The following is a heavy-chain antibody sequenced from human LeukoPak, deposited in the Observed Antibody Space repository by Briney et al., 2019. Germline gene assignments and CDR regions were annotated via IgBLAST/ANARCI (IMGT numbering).Heavy chain of an antibody. CDR2: IYYSGST. V-gene: IGHV4-61*01. CDR3: ARDGYNSVYFDY. Sequence: SETLSLTCTVSGGSISSSNYYWSWIRQPPGKGLEWIGYIYYSGSTNYNPSLKSRVTISVDTSKNQFSLKLSSVTAADTAVYYCARDGYNSVYFDYWGQGTLVTVSS. CDR1: GGSISSSNYY. J-gene: IGHJ4*02. D-gene: IGHD5-24*01.